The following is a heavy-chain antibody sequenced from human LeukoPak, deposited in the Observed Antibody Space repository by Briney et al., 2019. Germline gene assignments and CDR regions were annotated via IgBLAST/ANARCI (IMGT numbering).Heavy chain of an antibody. CDR1: GGSISSYY. CDR3: ARGSPNLWFGESSFDP. CDR2: IYYSGST. J-gene: IGHJ5*02. Sequence: PSETLSLTCTVSGGSISSYYWSWIRQPPGKGLEWIGYIYYSGSTNYNPSLKSRVTISVDTSKNQFSLKLSSVTAADTAVYYCARGSPNLWFGESSFDPWGQGTLVTVSS. D-gene: IGHD3-10*01. V-gene: IGHV4-59*01.